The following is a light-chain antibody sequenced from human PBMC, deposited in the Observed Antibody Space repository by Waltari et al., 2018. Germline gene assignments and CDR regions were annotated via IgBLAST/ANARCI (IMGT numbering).Light chain of an antibody. J-gene: IGLJ2*01. CDR2: ENN. CDR1: NSNIGNAY. Sequence: QSVLTQPPSVSAAPGPTVTIPCPGSNSNIGNAYVTWYQQLPGTAPKLVIYENNKRPSGIPDRFSGSKSGTSATLGITGLQTGDEADYYCGTWDTSLSALIFGGGTKLTVL. CDR3: GTWDTSLSALI. V-gene: IGLV1-51*02.